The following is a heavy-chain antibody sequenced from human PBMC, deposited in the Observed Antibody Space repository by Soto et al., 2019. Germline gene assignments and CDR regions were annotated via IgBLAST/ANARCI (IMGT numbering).Heavy chain of an antibody. CDR2: ITSSGSTI. D-gene: IGHD6-19*01. CDR3: ARENEQGVAADT. V-gene: IGHV3-11*01. CDR1: GFTFSDYY. J-gene: IGHJ5*02. Sequence: LRLSCAASGFTFSDYYMSWIRQAQGKGLEWVSYITSSGSTIYYADSVKGRFTVSRDNAKNSLYLQMNSLRAEDTSVYYCARENEQGVAADTWGQGTLVPVSS.